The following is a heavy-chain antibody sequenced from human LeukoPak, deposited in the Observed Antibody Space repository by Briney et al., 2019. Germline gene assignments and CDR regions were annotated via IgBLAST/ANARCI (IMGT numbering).Heavy chain of an antibody. CDR3: ANDYSNYYSYGMDV. D-gene: IGHD3-10*01. J-gene: IGHJ6*02. Sequence: QSGGSLRLSCSASGFTFSSYAMHWVRQAPGKGLEWVAVVSYDESNKEYADPAKGRFTISRDNSKNTLYLQMNSLRTEDTAVYYCANDYSNYYSYGMDVWGQGTTVTVSS. CDR2: VSYDESNK. V-gene: IGHV3-30*18. CDR1: GFTFSSYA.